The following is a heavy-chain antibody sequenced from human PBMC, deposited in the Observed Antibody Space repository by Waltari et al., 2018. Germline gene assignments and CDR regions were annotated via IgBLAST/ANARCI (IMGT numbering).Heavy chain of an antibody. Sequence: QVQLQQWGAGLLKPSETLSLTCAVYGGSFSGYYWSWIRQPPGKGLEWIGEINHSGSTNYNPSLKSRVTIAVDTSKNQFSLKLSSVTAADTAVYYCARAPGPDFWRDWYFDLWGRGTLVTVSS. CDR1: GGSFSGYY. J-gene: IGHJ2*01. V-gene: IGHV4-34*01. CDR2: INHSGST. CDR3: ARAPGPDFWRDWYFDL. D-gene: IGHD3-3*01.